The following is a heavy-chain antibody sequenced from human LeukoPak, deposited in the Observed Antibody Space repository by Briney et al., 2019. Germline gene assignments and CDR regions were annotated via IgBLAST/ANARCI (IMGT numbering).Heavy chain of an antibody. CDR1: GYTFTSYG. D-gene: IGHD3-16*01. CDR3: ARVEEITFGGVYANWFDP. CDR2: ISANNGNT. V-gene: IGHV1-18*01. Sequence: ASVKVSCKASGYTFTSYGISWVRQAPGQGLEWMGWISANNGNTDYAQKLQGRVTMTTDTSTSTAYMELRSLRSDDTAVYYCARVEEITFGGVYANWFDPWGQGTLVTVSS. J-gene: IGHJ5*02.